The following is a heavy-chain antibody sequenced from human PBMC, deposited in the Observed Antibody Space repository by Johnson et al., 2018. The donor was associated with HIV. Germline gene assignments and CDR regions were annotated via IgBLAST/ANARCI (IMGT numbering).Heavy chain of an antibody. V-gene: IGHV3-30*02. CDR3: ARVGEYCSSTSCSGAFDI. CDR2: IRYDGSTM. J-gene: IGHJ3*02. Sequence: QVQLVESGGGVVQPGGSLRLSCAASGFTFSDYGMHWVRQAPGKGLEWVAFIRYDGSTMYYADSVKGRFTISRDNAKNSLYLQMNSLRAEDTAVYYCARVGEYCSSTSCSGAFDIWGQGTMVTVSS. CDR1: GFTFSDYG. D-gene: IGHD2-2*01.